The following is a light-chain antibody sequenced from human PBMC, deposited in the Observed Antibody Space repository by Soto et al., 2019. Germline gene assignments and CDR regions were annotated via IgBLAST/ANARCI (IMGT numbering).Light chain of an antibody. CDR2: EAS. V-gene: IGKV3-11*01. J-gene: IGKJ4*01. Sequence: EIVLTQSPATLSLSPGERATLSCRASQTVSSSLVWYQQKPGQAPRLLIYEASNRATGIPARFSGSGSGADFTLTISSLEPEDFALYYCQQHINWPLTFGGGTKVDIK. CDR3: QQHINWPLT. CDR1: QTVSSS.